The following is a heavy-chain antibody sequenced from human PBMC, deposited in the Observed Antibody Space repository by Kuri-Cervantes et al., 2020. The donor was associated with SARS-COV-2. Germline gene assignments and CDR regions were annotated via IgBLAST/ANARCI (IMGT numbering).Heavy chain of an antibody. V-gene: IGHV3-69-1*01. CDR3: ARVQHRYYYYYYMDV. CDR1: GFTVSSNY. J-gene: IGHJ6*03. CDR2: ISSSSTI. Sequence: GESLKISCAASGFTVSSNYMNWVRQAPGKGLEWVSSISSSSTIYYADSVKGRFTISRDNAKNSLYLQMNSLRAEDTAVYYCARVQHRYYYYYYMDVWGKGTTVTFSS. D-gene: IGHD3-10*01.